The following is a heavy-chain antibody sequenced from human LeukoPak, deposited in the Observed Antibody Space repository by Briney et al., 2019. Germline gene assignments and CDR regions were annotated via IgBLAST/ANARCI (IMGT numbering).Heavy chain of an antibody. Sequence: ASVKVSCKASGYTFISYSMNWVRQASGQGLEWMGWINTNTGNPTYAQGFTGRFVFSLDTSVNTAFLQITSLKSEDTAVYFCARDLNTGDYWGQGTLVIVSS. J-gene: IGHJ4*02. CDR2: INTNTGNP. D-gene: IGHD2-8*02. V-gene: IGHV7-4-1*02. CDR1: GYTFISYS. CDR3: ARDLNTGDY.